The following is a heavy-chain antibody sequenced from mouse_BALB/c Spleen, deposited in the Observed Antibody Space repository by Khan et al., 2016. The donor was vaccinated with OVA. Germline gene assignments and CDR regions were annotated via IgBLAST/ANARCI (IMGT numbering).Heavy chain of an antibody. CDR3: ARGRYRYPFAY. Sequence: EVQLVESGPGLVKPSQSLSLTCTVTGYSITSDYAWNWIRQFPGNKLEWMGYISYSGRTSYNPSLKSRISLTRDTSKNQFFLQLNSVTTEDTATYYCARGRYRYPFAYWGQGTLVTVAA. J-gene: IGHJ3*01. D-gene: IGHD2-14*01. CDR2: ISYSGRT. CDR1: GYSITSDYA. V-gene: IGHV3-2*02.